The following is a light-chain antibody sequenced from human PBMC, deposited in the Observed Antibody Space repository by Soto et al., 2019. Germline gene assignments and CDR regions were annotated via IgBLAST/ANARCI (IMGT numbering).Light chain of an antibody. V-gene: IGLV2-14*01. CDR1: SSDVGRYNY. CDR2: EVS. Sequence: QSALTQPASVSGSPGQSITISCTGTSSDVGRYNYVSWYQQHPGKVPKFLIYEVSNRPSGVSDRFSGSKSGNTASLTISGLQAEDEADYYCSSYRHDNTWVFGGGTKLTVL. CDR3: SSYRHDNTWV. J-gene: IGLJ2*01.